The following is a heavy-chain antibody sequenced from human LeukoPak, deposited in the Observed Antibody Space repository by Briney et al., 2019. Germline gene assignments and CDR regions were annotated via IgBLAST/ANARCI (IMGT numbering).Heavy chain of an antibody. D-gene: IGHD2-15*01. V-gene: IGHV4-59*01. Sequence: SETLSLTCTVSGGSISSYYWSWIRQPPGKGLEGIGYIYNSGSTNYNPSLKSRVTISVDTSKNQFSLKLSSVTAADTAVYYCARTLRGYCSGGSCPAHNDYWGQGTLVTVSS. J-gene: IGHJ4*02. CDR3: ARTLRGYCSGGSCPAHNDY. CDR1: GGSISSYY. CDR2: IYNSGST.